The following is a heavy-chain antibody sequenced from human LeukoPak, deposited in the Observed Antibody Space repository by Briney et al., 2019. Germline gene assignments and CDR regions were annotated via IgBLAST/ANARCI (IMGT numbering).Heavy chain of an antibody. J-gene: IGHJ4*02. CDR3: ARDSKDGYNLYYFDY. V-gene: IGHV4-39*07. CDR1: GGSIGNTNYY. D-gene: IGHD5-24*01. Sequence: PSETLSLTCTVSGGSIGNTNYYWDWIRQPPGKGLEWIGSVYYSGSTYHNPSLKSRVTISVDTSKNQFSLKLSSVTAADTAVYYCARDSKDGYNLYYFDYWGQGTLVTVSS. CDR2: VYYSGST.